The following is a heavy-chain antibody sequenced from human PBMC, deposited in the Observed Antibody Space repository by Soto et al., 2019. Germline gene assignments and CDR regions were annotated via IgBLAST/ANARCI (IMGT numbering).Heavy chain of an antibody. CDR1: GFTFSTYG. J-gene: IGHJ4*02. D-gene: IGHD5-18*01. CDR3: AKDINSARDGYHYGADY. V-gene: IGHV3-30*18. Sequence: QVHLVESGGGVVQPGRSLRLSCAASGFTFSTYGIHWVRQAPGEGLEWVAIISYDGSDKWYVDSVKGRFTVSRDNSKNTLYLQVNSLRPEDTAIYYCAKDINSARDGYHYGADYWGQGTLVTVSS. CDR2: ISYDGSDK.